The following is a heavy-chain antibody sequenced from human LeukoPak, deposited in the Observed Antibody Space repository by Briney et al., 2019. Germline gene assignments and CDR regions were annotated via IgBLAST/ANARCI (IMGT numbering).Heavy chain of an antibody. V-gene: IGHV3-23*01. CDR2: ISGSGGST. Sequence: PGGSLRLSCAASGFTFSSYAMNWVRQAPGKGLEWVSAISGSGGSTYYAHSVKGRFTISRDNSKNTQYLQMSSLRAEDTAVYYCAKPGYSGGWFPPDYWGRGTLVTASS. D-gene: IGHD6-19*01. J-gene: IGHJ4*02. CDR1: GFTFSSYA. CDR3: AKPGYSGGWFPPDY.